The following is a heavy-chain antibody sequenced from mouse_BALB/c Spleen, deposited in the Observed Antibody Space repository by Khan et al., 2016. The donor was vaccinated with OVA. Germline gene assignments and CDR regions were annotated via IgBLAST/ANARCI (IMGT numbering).Heavy chain of an antibody. Sequence: EVQLQESGPGLVKPSQSLSLTCSVTGYSITSGYYWNWIRQFPGNKLEWMGYITSGGSFNYNPSLKNRISITRDTSNNQFFLKLNSVTPEDTATYYCARAVRLFYYWGQGTLFTVSA. CDR3: ARAVRLFYY. D-gene: IGHD2-14*01. CDR1: GYSITSGYY. V-gene: IGHV3-6*02. CDR2: ITSGGSF. J-gene: IGHJ3*01.